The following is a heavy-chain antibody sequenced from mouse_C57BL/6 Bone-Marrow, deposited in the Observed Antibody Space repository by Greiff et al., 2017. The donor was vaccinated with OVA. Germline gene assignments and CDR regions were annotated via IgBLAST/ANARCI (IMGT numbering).Heavy chain of an antibody. V-gene: IGHV14-2*01. CDR1: GFNIKDYY. D-gene: IGHD2-1*01. CDR3: ASVYLYYFDY. J-gene: IGHJ2*01. Sequence: VQLQQSGAELVKPGASVKLSCTASGFNIKDYYMHWVKQRTEQGLEWIGRIDPEDGENKYAPKFQGKATITADTSSNTAYMQLSSLTSEDTAVYYCASVYLYYFDYWGQGTTLTVSS. CDR2: IDPEDGEN.